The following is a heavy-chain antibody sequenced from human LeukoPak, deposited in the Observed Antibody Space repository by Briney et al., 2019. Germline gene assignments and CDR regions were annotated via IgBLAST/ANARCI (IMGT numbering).Heavy chain of an antibody. Sequence: PSETLSLTCTVSGGSISSSSYYWGWIRQPPGKGLEWIGSIYYSGSTYYNPSLKSRVTISVDTSKNQFSLKLSSVTAADTAVYYCARDTEAVAGTALDYWGQGTLVTVSS. J-gene: IGHJ4*02. CDR3: ARDTEAVAGTALDY. CDR2: IYYSGST. D-gene: IGHD6-19*01. CDR1: GGSISSSSYY. V-gene: IGHV4-39*07.